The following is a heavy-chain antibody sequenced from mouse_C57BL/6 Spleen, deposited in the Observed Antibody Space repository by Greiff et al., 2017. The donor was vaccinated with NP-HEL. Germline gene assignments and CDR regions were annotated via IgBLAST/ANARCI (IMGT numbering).Heavy chain of an antibody. CDR2: IWSDGST. CDR1: GFSLTSYG. D-gene: IGHD3-2*02. Sequence: QVQLQQSGPGLVAPSQSLSITCTVSGFSLTSYGVHWVRQPPGKGLEWLVVIWSDGSTTYNSALKSRLSISKDNSKSQVFLKMNSLQTDDTAMYYCARHYSSVYAMDYWGQGTSVTVSS. CDR3: ARHYSSVYAMDY. V-gene: IGHV2-6-1*01. J-gene: IGHJ4*01.